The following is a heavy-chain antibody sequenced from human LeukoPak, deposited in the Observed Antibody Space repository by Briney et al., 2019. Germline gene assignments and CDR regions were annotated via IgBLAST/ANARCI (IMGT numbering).Heavy chain of an antibody. V-gene: IGHV3-21*01. Sequence: GGSLRLSCVASGSNFNTHGMTWVRQAPGKGLEWVSSISSSSSYIYYADSVKGRFTISRDNAKNSLYLQMNSLRAEDTAVYYCARDLIAAAGTDGDYWGQGTLVTVSS. CDR3: ARDLIAAAGTDGDY. CDR2: ISSSSSYI. J-gene: IGHJ4*02. CDR1: GSNFNTHG. D-gene: IGHD6-13*01.